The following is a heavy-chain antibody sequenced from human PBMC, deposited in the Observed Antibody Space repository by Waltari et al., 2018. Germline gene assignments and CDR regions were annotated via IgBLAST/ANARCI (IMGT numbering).Heavy chain of an antibody. Sequence: QVQLVQSGAEVKQPGSSVKGSCTTSGGPFNRYSITWVRQAPGHAPEWMGGIIPIFVTPNYSQKFQGRLKLTADESTNTAYMELNSLTSEDTAVYFCARGRGYSGYDSRFDYWGQGTSVSVSS. CDR2: IIPIFVTP. CDR3: ARGRGYSGYDSRFDY. V-gene: IGHV1-69*01. CDR1: GGPFNRYS. D-gene: IGHD5-12*01. J-gene: IGHJ4*02.